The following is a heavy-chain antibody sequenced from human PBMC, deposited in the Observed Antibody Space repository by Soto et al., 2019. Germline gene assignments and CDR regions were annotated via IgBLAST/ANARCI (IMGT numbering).Heavy chain of an antibody. D-gene: IGHD2-8*01. V-gene: IGHV4-4*02. J-gene: IGHJ6*02. CDR3: ARRTWGMDV. Sequence: QVQLQESGPGLVKPSGTLSLTCAVSSGSIGTTNWWSWVRQTPGKGLEWIGEILHSGNTSYNPSHESRVTISLDTSKNQFSLNLRSVTAADTAVYYCARRTWGMDVWGQGTTVTVSS. CDR2: ILHSGNT. CDR1: SGSIGTTNW.